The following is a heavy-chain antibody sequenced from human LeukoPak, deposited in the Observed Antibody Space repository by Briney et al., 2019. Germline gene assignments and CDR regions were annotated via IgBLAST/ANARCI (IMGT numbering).Heavy chain of an antibody. D-gene: IGHD2-2*01. Sequence: SETLSLTCTVSGGSISSYYWSWIRQPPGKGLEWIGNVYYSGNTNYNPSLKSRVTISVDTSKNQFSLRLSSVTAADTAVYYCARRNVVVPSTMARAFDIWGQGTMVTVSS. CDR2: VYYSGNT. CDR1: GGSISSYY. CDR3: ARRNVVVPSTMARAFDI. J-gene: IGHJ3*02. V-gene: IGHV4-59*08.